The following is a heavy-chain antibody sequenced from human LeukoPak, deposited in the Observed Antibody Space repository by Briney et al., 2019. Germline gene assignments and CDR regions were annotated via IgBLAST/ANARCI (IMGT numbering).Heavy chain of an antibody. J-gene: IGHJ4*02. CDR2: IYYSGST. D-gene: IGHD3-3*01. V-gene: IGHV4-39*07. Sequence: SETLSLTCTVSGASISSYTYYWGWIRQPPGKGLEWIGSIYYSGSTYYNPSLKSRVTISVDTSKNQFSLKLSSVTAADTAVYYCARLFTIFGVAKKRYFDYWGQGTLVTVSS. CDR1: GASISSYTYY. CDR3: ARLFTIFGVAKKRYFDY.